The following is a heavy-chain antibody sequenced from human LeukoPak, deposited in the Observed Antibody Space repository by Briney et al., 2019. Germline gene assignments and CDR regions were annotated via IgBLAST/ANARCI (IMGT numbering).Heavy chain of an antibody. Sequence: SVKVSCKASGYTFTSYGISWVRQAPGQGLEWMGGIIPIFGTANYAQKFQGRVTITADESTSTAYMELSSLRSEDTAVYYCARGFGTVTTFDYWGQGTLVTVSS. D-gene: IGHD4-17*01. CDR3: ARGFGTVTTFDY. CDR1: GYTFTSYG. CDR2: IIPIFGTA. J-gene: IGHJ4*02. V-gene: IGHV1-69*13.